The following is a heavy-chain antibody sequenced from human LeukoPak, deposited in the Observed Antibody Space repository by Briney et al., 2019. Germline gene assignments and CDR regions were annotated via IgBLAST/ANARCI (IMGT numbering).Heavy chain of an antibody. Sequence: GGSLRLSCAASGFSFSDYYMHWVRQAPGKGLEWVSSISFDSGDETLYADSVKGRFTISRDNTKNSMFLQMDSLTVEDTALYFCTRDLPATISLGDDYWGPGTPVTVSS. D-gene: IGHD5-12*01. V-gene: IGHV3-21*01. CDR1: GFSFSDYY. J-gene: IGHJ4*02. CDR2: ISFDSGDET. CDR3: TRDLPATISLGDDY.